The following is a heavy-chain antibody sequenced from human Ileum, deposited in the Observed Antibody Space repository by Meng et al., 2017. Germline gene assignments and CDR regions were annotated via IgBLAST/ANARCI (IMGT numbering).Heavy chain of an antibody. D-gene: IGHD3-22*01. J-gene: IGHJ4*02. CDR3: ARRYYYDSSVYDPLDY. Sequence: GGSLRLSCAASGFTFSTYSMIWVRQAPGKGLEWVSAIDRSSTYIYYADSVKGRFTISRDNAKNSLYLQMNSLRAEDTAVYYCARRYYYDSSVYDPLDYWGQGTLVTVS. CDR1: GFTFSTYS. V-gene: IGHV3-21*01. CDR2: IDRSSTYI.